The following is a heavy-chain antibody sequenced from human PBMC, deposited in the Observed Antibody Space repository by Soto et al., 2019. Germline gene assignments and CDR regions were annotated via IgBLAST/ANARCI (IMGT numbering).Heavy chain of an antibody. CDR3: ARGDRYSSSSWDYYYGMDV. D-gene: IGHD6-6*01. J-gene: IGHJ6*02. V-gene: IGHV1-8*01. CDR1: GYTFTSYD. Sequence: VASVKVSCKASGYTFTSYDINWVRQATGQGLEWMGWMNPNSGNTGYAQKFQGRVTMTRNTSISTAYMELSSLRSEDTAVYYCARGDRYSSSSWDYYYGMDVWGQGTTVTVSS. CDR2: MNPNSGNT.